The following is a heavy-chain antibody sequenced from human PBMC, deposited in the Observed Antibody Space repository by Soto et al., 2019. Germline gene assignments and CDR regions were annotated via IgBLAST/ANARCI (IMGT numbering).Heavy chain of an antibody. D-gene: IGHD2-2*01. Sequence: ASVKVSCKASGYTSTNYGMHWVRQAPGQRLEWMGWINAGSGNTKYSQKFQGRITITRDTSASTAYMELSSLRSEDTAVYYCAREWDCSSTSCYVIDYWGQGTLVTVSS. J-gene: IGHJ4*02. V-gene: IGHV1-3*01. CDR3: AREWDCSSTSCYVIDY. CDR1: GYTSTNYG. CDR2: INAGSGNT.